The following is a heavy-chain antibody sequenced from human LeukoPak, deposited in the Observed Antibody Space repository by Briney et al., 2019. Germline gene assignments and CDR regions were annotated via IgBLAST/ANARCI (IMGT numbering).Heavy chain of an antibody. J-gene: IGHJ4*02. CDR3: ALLLWFGGSFDY. CDR2: IYSGGST. D-gene: IGHD3-10*01. Sequence: GGSLRLSCAASGFTVSSNYMSWVRQAPGKGLEWVSVIYSGGSTYYADSVKGRFTISRDNAKNSLYLQMNSLRAEDTAVYYCALLLWFGGSFDYWGQGTLVTVSS. CDR1: GFTVSSNY. V-gene: IGHV3-53*01.